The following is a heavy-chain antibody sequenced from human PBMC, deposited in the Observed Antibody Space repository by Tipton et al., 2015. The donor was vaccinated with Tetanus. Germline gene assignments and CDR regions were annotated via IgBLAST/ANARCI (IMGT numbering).Heavy chain of an antibody. V-gene: IGHV5-51*01. CDR3: ARQKGY. CDR2: TYPGDSST. Sequence: VQLVQSGAEVRKPGESLKISCQASGYTFTNAWIGWVRQMPGKGLEWMGVTYPGDSSTIYSPSFQGLVTISVDKSINTTYLRWTSLKASDSAMYYCARQKGYWGQGTLVTVSS. J-gene: IGHJ4*02. CDR1: GYTFTNAW.